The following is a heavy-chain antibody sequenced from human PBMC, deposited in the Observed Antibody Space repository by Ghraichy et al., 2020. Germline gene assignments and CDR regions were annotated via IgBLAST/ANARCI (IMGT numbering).Heavy chain of an antibody. CDR1: GFTFSSYS. Sequence: GGSLRLSCAASGFTFSSYSMNWVRQAPGKGLEWVSSISSSSSYIYYADSVKGRFTISRDNAKNSLYLQMNSLRAEDTAVYYCARDQNSLKRESCVDYWGQGTLVTVSS. CDR2: ISSSSSYI. J-gene: IGHJ4*02. D-gene: IGHD2-15*01. V-gene: IGHV3-21*01. CDR3: ARDQNSLKRESCVDY.